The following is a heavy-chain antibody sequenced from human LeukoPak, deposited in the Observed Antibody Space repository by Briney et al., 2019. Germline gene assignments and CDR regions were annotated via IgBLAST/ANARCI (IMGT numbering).Heavy chain of an antibody. Sequence: GGSLRLSCAASGFTFSSYAMSWVRQAPGKGLEWVSAISGSGGSTYYADSVKGRFTISRDNSKNTLYLQMNSLRAEDTAVYYCAKPSSLGVKGEYYFDYWGQGTLVTVSS. CDR2: ISGSGGST. J-gene: IGHJ4*02. CDR3: AKPSSLGVKGEYYFDY. D-gene: IGHD3-16*01. V-gene: IGHV3-23*01. CDR1: GFTFSSYA.